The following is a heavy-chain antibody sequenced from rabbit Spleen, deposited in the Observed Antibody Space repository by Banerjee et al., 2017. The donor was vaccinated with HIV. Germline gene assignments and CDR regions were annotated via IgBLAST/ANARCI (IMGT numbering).Heavy chain of an antibody. J-gene: IGHJ6*01. CDR1: GFSFSSGYW. V-gene: IGHV1S45*01. CDR3: ARDTGSSFSSYGMDL. Sequence: QEQLEESGGDLVKPDASLPLTCTASGFSFSSGYWICWVRQAPGKGLEWIACIYAGSSGFTYYASWAKGRFTISKTSSTTVTLQMTSLTAADTATYFCARDTGSSFSSYGMDLWGPGTLVTVS. CDR2: IYAGSSGFT. D-gene: IGHD8-1*01.